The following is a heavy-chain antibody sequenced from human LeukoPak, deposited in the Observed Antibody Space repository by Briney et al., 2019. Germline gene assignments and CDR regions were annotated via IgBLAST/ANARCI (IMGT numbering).Heavy chain of an antibody. J-gene: IGHJ6*02. D-gene: IGHD3-3*01. CDR2: IWYDGSNK. Sequence: GGSLRLSCAASGFTFSSYGMNWVRQAPGKGLEWVAVIWYDGSNKYYADSVKGRFTISRDNSKNTLYLQMNSLRAEDTAVYYCASSYYDFWSGYYPSNYYYGMDVWGQGTTVTVSS. V-gene: IGHV3-33*01. CDR1: GFTFSSYG. CDR3: ASSYYDFWSGYYPSNYYYGMDV.